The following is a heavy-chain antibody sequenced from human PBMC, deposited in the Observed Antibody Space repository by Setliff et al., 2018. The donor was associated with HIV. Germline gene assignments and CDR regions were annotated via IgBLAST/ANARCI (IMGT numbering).Heavy chain of an antibody. CDR1: GYTFTSYY. CDR3: VRGGPRGLEVAALEFDS. Sequence: ASAKVSCKASGYTFTSYYMHWVRQAPGQGLEWMGVINPINGDATFVRNFQGRGTMTRETSTKTVYMELSSLKFEDTAVYYCVRGGPRGLEVAALEFDSWGQGTLVTVSS. V-gene: IGHV1-46*01. J-gene: IGHJ4*02. D-gene: IGHD6-19*01. CDR2: INPINGDA.